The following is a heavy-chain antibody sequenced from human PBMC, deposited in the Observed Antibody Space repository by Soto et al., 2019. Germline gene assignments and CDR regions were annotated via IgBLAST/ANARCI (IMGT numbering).Heavy chain of an antibody. CDR1: GFALSGST. V-gene: IGHV3-73*02. CDR3: TKPIPASVYYYGMDV. D-gene: IGHD2-2*01. CDR2: IRSKGNTYAT. Sequence: EVQLVETGGGLVQPGGSLKLSCAASGFALSGSTMHWVRQASGKGLEWVGRIRSKGNTYATSYAASVQGTFTISRDVSKNRAFLEMNSLKPEDTAVYYCTKPIPASVYYYGMDVWGQGTTVTVSS. J-gene: IGHJ6*02.